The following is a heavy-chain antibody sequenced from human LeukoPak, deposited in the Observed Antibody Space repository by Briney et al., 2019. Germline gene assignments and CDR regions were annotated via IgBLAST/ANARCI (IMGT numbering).Heavy chain of an antibody. Sequence: SQTLSLTCTVSGDSISSGDYYWSWIRQTAGKGLEWIGRVSSSGSTNYNPSLKSRVTISVDTSKNQFSLKLSSVTAADTAVYFCARGPYSYDSSGAFDIWGQGTMVTVSS. D-gene: IGHD3-22*01. CDR1: GDSISSGDYY. CDR3: ARGPYSYDSSGAFDI. CDR2: VSSSGST. V-gene: IGHV4-61*02. J-gene: IGHJ3*02.